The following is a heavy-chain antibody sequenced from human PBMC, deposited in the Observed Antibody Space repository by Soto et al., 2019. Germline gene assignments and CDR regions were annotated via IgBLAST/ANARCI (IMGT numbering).Heavy chain of an antibody. J-gene: IGHJ6*03. V-gene: IGHV1-2*02. Sequence: QVQLVQSGAEVKKPRASVKVSCKTSGDSFSAYYLHWVRQAPGQGLEWLGWINPNGGATKYAQKFRGRVAMTRDTSIRTAYLELTSLRSDDTAIYYCARESGGATATLDYYYFYMDVWGKGTTVTVSS. CDR3: ARESGGATATLDYYYFYMDV. CDR1: GDSFSAYY. D-gene: IGHD5-12*01. CDR2: INPNGGAT.